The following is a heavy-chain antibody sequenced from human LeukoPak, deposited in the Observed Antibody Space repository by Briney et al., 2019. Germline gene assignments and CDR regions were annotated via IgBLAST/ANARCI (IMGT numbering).Heavy chain of an antibody. J-gene: IGHJ5*01. V-gene: IGHV3-7*01. D-gene: IGHD6-19*01. CDR3: AREQWLFDF. CDR1: GFTFSTYW. Sequence: QSGGSLRLSCAASGFTFSTYWMSWVRQAPGKGLEWVANIKQDGSDKNHADSVKGRFTISRDNAKNLVYLQMNSLRVDDTAVYYCAREQWLFDFWGRGTLVTVSS. CDR2: IKQDGSDK.